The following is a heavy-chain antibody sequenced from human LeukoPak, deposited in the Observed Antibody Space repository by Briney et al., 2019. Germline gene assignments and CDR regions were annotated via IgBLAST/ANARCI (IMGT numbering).Heavy chain of an antibody. J-gene: IGHJ5*02. CDR2: ISYTGIT. CDR1: GGSLGGYS. CDR3: ARRLYSSGWSYWFDP. V-gene: IGHV4-59*01. Sequence: PSETLSLTCSVSGGSLGGYSWTWVRQPPGKRLKYIGYISYTGITYYNPSLMSRVTISVATSKNQFSLRLASVTAADTAVYYCARRLYSSGWSYWFDPWGQGTLVTVSS. D-gene: IGHD6-19*01.